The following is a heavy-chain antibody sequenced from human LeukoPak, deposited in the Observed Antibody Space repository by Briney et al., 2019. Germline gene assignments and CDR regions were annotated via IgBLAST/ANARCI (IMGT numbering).Heavy chain of an antibody. J-gene: IGHJ6*03. CDR2: IRYDGSNK. D-gene: IGHD1-14*01. Sequence: GGSLRLSCAASGFTFSSYGMHWVRQAPGKGLEWVAFIRYDGSNKYYADSVKGRFTISRDNSKNTLYLQMNSLRAEDTAVYYCANSGTTGPTRGQVHYYYYMDVWGKGTTVTVSS. CDR3: ANSGTTGPTRGQVHYYYYMDV. V-gene: IGHV3-30*02. CDR1: GFTFSSYG.